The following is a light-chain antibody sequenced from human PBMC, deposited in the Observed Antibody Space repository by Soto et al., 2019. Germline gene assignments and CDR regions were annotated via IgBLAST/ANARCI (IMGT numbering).Light chain of an antibody. Sequence: EIVMTQSPATLSVSPGERATLSCRASQSVDSYLAWYQQKPGQAPRLLIYGASTRATGISARFSGSESGTEFTLTISSLQYDAFAVYNCHHYSILPPWTFGQGTKVEIK. CDR2: GAS. CDR3: HHYSILPPWT. J-gene: IGKJ1*01. V-gene: IGKV3-15*01. CDR1: QSVDSY.